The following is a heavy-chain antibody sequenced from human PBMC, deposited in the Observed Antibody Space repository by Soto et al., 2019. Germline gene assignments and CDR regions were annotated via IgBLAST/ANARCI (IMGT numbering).Heavy chain of an antibody. J-gene: IGHJ6*02. V-gene: IGHV3-53*01. CDR3: ARGYGSDFWSGYYYYYYGMDV. CDR2: IYSGGST. D-gene: IGHD3-3*01. CDR1: GFTVSSNY. Sequence: GGSLRLSCAASGFTVSSNYMSWVRQAPGKVLEWVSVIYSGGSTYYADSVKGRFTISRDNSKNTLYLQMNSLRAEDTAVYYCARGYGSDFWSGYYYYYYGMDVWGQGTTVTVSS.